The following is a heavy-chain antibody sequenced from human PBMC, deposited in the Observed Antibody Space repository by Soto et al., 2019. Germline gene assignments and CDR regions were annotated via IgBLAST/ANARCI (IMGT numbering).Heavy chain of an antibody. J-gene: IGHJ4*02. CDR1: GGSISNYY. Sequence: SETLSLTCTVSGGSISNYYWSWIRQPPGRGLEWIGHIFYSGSTNYNPALKSRVTISVDTSKSQFSLKLSSVTAADTAVYYCARVADCSGGRCYFSVDYWGQGTLVTVSS. CDR2: IFYSGST. D-gene: IGHD2-15*01. V-gene: IGHV4-59*08. CDR3: ARVADCSGGRCYFSVDY.